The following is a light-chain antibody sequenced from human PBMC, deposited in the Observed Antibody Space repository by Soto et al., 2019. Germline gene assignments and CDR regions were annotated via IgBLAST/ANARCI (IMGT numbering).Light chain of an antibody. CDR2: LEGSGSY. CDR1: SGHSSYI. CDR3: ETWDSNSRV. J-gene: IGLJ3*02. V-gene: IGLV4-60*02. Sequence: QPVLTQSSSASASLGSSVKLTRSLSSGHSSYIIAWHQQQPGKAPRYLMKLEGSGSYNKGSGVPDRFSGSSSGAERYLTISNLQFEDEADYYCETWDSNSRVFGGGTKLTVL.